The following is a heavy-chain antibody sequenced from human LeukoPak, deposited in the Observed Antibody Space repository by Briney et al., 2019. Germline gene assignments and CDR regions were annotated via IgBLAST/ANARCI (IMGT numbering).Heavy chain of an antibody. CDR3: TRGGGSGYYFGIPRYYFDA. CDR1: GGSLEGLY. V-gene: IGHV4-59*11. D-gene: IGHD3-22*01. J-gene: IGHJ4*02. CDR2: VFHTGVT. Sequence: PSETLSLTCTVSGGSLEGLYWSWIRQSPAKGLEWIGNVFHTGVTSYNLSLKSRVTISVDTSRNQFSLTMTSMTAADTAIYYCTRGGGSGYYFGIPRYYFDAWGQGVLVTVSS.